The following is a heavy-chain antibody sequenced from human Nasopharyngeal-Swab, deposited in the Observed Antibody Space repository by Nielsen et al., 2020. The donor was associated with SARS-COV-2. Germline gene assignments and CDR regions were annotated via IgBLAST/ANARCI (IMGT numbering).Heavy chain of an antibody. CDR1: GGSISGNNYF. D-gene: IGHD3-3*01. CDR2: IYYSWST. J-gene: IGHJ4*02. Sequence: SETLSLTCTVSGGSISGNNYFWGWIRQPPGKGLEWIGSIYYSWSTYYNPSLKSRVTISVDTSKNQFSLKLSSVTAADTAVYYCARRYREITIFGVVITPFDYWGQGTLVTVSS. CDR3: ARRYREITIFGVVITPFDY. V-gene: IGHV4-39*01.